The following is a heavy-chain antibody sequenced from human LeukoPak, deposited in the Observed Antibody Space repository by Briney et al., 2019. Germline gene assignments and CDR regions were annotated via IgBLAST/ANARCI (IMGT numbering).Heavy chain of an antibody. CDR2: INPNSGGT. CDR3: ARGDFDQDPPSDY. Sequence: ASVKVSCKASGYTFTGYYMHWVRQAPGQGLEWMGWINPNSGGTNYAQKFQGWVTMTRDTSISTAYMEPSRLRSDDTAVYYCARGDFDQDPPSDYWGQGTLVTVSS. D-gene: IGHD3-9*01. J-gene: IGHJ4*02. CDR1: GYTFTGYY. V-gene: IGHV1-2*04.